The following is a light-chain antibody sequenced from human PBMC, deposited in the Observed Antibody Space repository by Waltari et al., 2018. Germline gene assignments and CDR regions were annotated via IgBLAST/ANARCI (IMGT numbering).Light chain of an antibody. CDR3: QQYDISPLT. CDR1: QTVRTTY. V-gene: IGKV3-20*01. J-gene: IGKJ4*01. CDR2: GAS. Sequence: EIVLTQSPDTLSLSPGERATLSCRASQTVRTTYLAWYQQKPVQAPTLLIYGASSRATGIPDRFSGSGSGTDFSLTISSLEPEDFAVYYCQQYDISPLTFGGGTKVEIK.